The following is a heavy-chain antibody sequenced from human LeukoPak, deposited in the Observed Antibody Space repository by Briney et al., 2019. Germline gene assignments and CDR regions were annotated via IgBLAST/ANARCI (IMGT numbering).Heavy chain of an antibody. CDR2: ISGSGGST. CDR3: AKAATVVTPRYFQH. D-gene: IGHD4-23*01. V-gene: IGHV3-23*01. J-gene: IGHJ1*01. Sequence: GGSLRLSCAASGFTFNTHAMSWARQAPGKGLEWVSAISGSGGSTYYADSVKGRFTISRDNSKNTLYLQMNSLRAEDTAVYYCAKAATVVTPRYFQHWGQGTLVTVSS. CDR1: GFTFNTHA.